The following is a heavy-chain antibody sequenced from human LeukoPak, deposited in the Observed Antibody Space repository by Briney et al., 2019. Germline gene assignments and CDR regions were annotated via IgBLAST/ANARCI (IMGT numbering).Heavy chain of an antibody. CDR1: GGSISSYY. CDR3: ARSRSMGIAAAGRAAFDI. CDR2: IYYSGST. V-gene: IGHV4-59*12. D-gene: IGHD6-13*01. Sequence: SETLSLTCTVSGGSISSYYWSWIRQPPGKGLEWIGYIYYSGSTNYNPSLKSRVTISVDKSKNQFSLKLSSVTAADTAVYYCARSRSMGIAAAGRAAFDIWGQGTMVTVSS. J-gene: IGHJ3*02.